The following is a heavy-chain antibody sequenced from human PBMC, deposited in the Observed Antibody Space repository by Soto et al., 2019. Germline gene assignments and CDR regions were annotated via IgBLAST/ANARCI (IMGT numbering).Heavy chain of an antibody. CDR2: IIPIYGTA. CDR3: ARVLGGGSGGSCRYNWFDS. CDR1: GDTFGNYA. V-gene: IGHV1-69*06. Sequence: SVKVSCKASGDTFGNYAIRWVRHATGQGREWMGGIIPIYGTANYPQKFQGRVTIIADKSTSTADMELSSLRSEDTAVYYCARVLGGGSGGSCRYNWFDSWGQGTLVTVSS. D-gene: IGHD2-15*01. J-gene: IGHJ5*01.